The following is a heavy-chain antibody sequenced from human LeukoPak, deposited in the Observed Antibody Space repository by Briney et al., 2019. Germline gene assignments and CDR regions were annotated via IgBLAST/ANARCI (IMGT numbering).Heavy chain of an antibody. CDR1: GFTFSSYG. CDR2: ISFDGSDK. J-gene: IGHJ4*02. D-gene: IGHD3-10*01. Sequence: PGGSLRLSCAASGFTFSSYGMHWVRQAPGKGLEWVAVISFDGSDKHYADSVKGRFTISRDNSRSTLYLQMNSLRPEDTAIYYCAREGYYGSGSPPSLYFDYWGQGTLVTVSS. CDR3: AREGYYGSGSPPSLYFDY. V-gene: IGHV3-30*03.